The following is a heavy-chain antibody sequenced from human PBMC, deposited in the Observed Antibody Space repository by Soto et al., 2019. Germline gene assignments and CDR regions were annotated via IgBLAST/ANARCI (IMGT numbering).Heavy chain of an antibody. Sequence: SETLSLTCTVSGGSISTYYWNWIRQPPGKGLEWIGYLYYGGSTNYNPSLESRVTISLDTSKNQISLKLSSVTAADTAVYYCARGRDDYNGWCVDLWGRGSLVTVSS. D-gene: IGHD4-4*01. CDR1: GGSISTYY. V-gene: IGHV4-59*01. CDR2: LYYGGST. J-gene: IGHJ2*01. CDR3: ARGRDDYNGWCVDL.